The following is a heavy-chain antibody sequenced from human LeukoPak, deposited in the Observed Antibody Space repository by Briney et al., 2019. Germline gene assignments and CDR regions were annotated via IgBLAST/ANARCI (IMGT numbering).Heavy chain of an antibody. CDR2: IIPIFGTA. J-gene: IGHJ3*02. V-gene: IGHV1-69*13. CDR3: AREDRPMATIQDAFDI. D-gene: IGHD5-24*01. CDR1: GGTFSSYA. Sequence: SVRVSCKASGGTFSSYAISWVRQAPGQGLEWMGGIIPIFGTANYAQKFQGRVTITADESTSTAYMELSSLRSGDTAVYYCAREDRPMATIQDAFDIWGQGTMVTVSS.